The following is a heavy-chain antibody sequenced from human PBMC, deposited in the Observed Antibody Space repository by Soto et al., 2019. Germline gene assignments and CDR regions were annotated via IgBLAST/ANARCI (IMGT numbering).Heavy chain of an antibody. CDR3: ARDMHAGFTHYFDP. Sequence: ETLSLTCNVSGASVTNDLYFWNWLRQSPGTGLEWLGSIFYSGNTNLNPSLEGRLTMSISTSKNQLSLKLTSMTAADTAVYYCARDMHAGFTHYFDPWGQGTLVTVSS. CDR1: GASVTNDLYF. D-gene: IGHD1-26*01. V-gene: IGHV4-61*01. CDR2: IFYSGNT. J-gene: IGHJ5*02.